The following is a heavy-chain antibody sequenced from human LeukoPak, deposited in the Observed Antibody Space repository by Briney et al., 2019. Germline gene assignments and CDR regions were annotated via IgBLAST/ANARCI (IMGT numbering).Heavy chain of an antibody. CDR2: ISGSGGNT. CDR3: AKKRDAFDI. J-gene: IGHJ3*02. D-gene: IGHD5-24*01. Sequence: GGSLRLSCAASGFTFSSYAMSWVRQAPGKGLEWVSAISGSGGNTFYADSVKGRFTISRDNPRNTLYLQMNSLRAEDTAMYYCAKKRDAFDIWGQGTVVAVSS. V-gene: IGHV3-23*01. CDR1: GFTFSSYA.